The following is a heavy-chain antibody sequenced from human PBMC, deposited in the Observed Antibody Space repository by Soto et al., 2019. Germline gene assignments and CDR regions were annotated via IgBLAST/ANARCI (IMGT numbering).Heavy chain of an antibody. D-gene: IGHD3-10*01. V-gene: IGHV4-59*01. Sequence: ETLSLTCTVSGGSISSYYWSWIRQPPGKGMEWIGYIYYSGSTNYNPSLKSRVTISVDTSKNQFSLKLSSVTAADTAVYYCARVWGGAFAIGGQGTMVTGSS. CDR3: ARVWGGAFAI. J-gene: IGHJ3*02. CDR2: IYYSGST. CDR1: GGSISSYY.